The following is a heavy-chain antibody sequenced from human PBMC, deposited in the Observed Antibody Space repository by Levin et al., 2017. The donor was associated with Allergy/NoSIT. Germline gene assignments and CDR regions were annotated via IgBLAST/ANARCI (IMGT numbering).Heavy chain of an antibody. V-gene: IGHV1-2*02. CDR3: ARDDLWQWLVPFDY. J-gene: IGHJ4*02. CDR2: INPNSGGT. Sequence: GGSLRLSCKASGYTFTGYYMHWVRQAPGQGLEWMGWINPNSGGTNYAPKFQGRVTMTRDTSISTAYMELSRLRSDATAVYYCARDDLWQWLVPFDYWGQGTLVTVSS. CDR1: GYTFTGYY. D-gene: IGHD6-19*01.